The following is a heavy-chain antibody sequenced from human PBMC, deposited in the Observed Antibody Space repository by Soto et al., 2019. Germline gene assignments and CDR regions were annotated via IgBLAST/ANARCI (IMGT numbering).Heavy chain of an antibody. V-gene: IGHV3-23*01. J-gene: IGHJ4*02. D-gene: IGHD6-19*01. CDR3: AKDQSFSGSGIDY. Sequence: GGSLRLSCAASGFTFSSYAMSWIRQAPGKGLEWVSAISGSGGSTYYADSVKGRFTISRDNSKNTLYLQMNSLRAEDTAVYYCAKDQSFSGSGIDYWGQGTLVTVSS. CDR1: GFTFSSYA. CDR2: ISGSGGST.